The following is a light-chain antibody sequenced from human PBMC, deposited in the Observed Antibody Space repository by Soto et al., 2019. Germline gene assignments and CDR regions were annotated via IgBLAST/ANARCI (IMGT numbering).Light chain of an antibody. CDR3: QQYNQWPPWK. Sequence: EIVMTQSPATLSVSPGERATLSCRASQSVSSNLAWYQQKPGQAPRLLIYHASTRATGIPARFSGSGSGTEFTLTISSLQSEDFAVYYCQQYNQWPPWKCGQGTKGDIK. V-gene: IGKV3D-15*01. J-gene: IGKJ1*01. CDR1: QSVSSN. CDR2: HAS.